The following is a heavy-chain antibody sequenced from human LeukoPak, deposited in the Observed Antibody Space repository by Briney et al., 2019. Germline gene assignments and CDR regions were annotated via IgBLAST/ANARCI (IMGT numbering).Heavy chain of an antibody. CDR3: ARASGYSYGFYYFDY. D-gene: IGHD5-18*01. V-gene: IGHV3-48*03. CDR2: ISSSGSTI. CDR1: GFTFSSYE. Sequence: PGAFLRLSCAASGFTFSSYEMNWVRQAPGKGLEWVSYISSSGSTIYYADSVKGRFTISRDNAKNSLYLQMNSLSAEDTAVYYCARASGYSYGFYYFDYWGQGTLVTVSS. J-gene: IGHJ4*02.